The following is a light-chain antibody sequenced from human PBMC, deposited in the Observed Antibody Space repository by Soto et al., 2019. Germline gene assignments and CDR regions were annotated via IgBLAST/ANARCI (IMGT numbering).Light chain of an antibody. CDR1: SSDVGAYNY. CDR3: SSYTSSSTLV. Sequence: QSALTQPASVSGSPGQSITISCTGTSSDVGAYNYVSWYKQFPGKAPKLMIYEVSNRPSGVSSRFSGSKSGNTASLTISRLQAEDEADYHCSSYTSSSTLVFGGGTKLTVL. V-gene: IGLV2-14*01. CDR2: EVS. J-gene: IGLJ2*01.